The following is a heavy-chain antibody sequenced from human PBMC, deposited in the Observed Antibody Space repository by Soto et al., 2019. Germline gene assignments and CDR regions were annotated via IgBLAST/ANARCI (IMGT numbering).Heavy chain of an antibody. CDR1: GFSLSTTRVG. CDR2: LYWDDDK. V-gene: IGHV2-5*02. J-gene: IGHJ4*02. Sequence: QITLKESGPTLVKPTQTLTLTCTFSGFSLSTTRVGVGWIRQPPGEALEWLALLYWDDDKRYSTSLKRRLTITKDTSQNQVVLTLTSMDPLYTATYYCAHSKTSGMRYYFDYWGQGTLVTVSS. CDR3: AHSKTSGMRYYFDY.